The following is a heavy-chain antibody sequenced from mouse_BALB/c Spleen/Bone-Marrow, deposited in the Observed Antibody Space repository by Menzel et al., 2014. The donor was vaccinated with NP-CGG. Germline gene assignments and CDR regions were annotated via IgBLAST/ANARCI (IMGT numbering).Heavy chain of an antibody. CDR2: ISSGGSYT. V-gene: IGHV5-9-3*01. Sequence: EVKLVESGGGLVRPGGSLKLSCAASGFTFSSYAMSWVRQTPEKGLEWVATISSGGSYTYYPDSVKGRFTISRDNAKNTLYLQMSSLRSEDTAMYYCARHITTVVADYWGQGTTLTVSS. J-gene: IGHJ2*01. CDR3: ARHITTVVADY. CDR1: GFTFSSYA. D-gene: IGHD1-1*01.